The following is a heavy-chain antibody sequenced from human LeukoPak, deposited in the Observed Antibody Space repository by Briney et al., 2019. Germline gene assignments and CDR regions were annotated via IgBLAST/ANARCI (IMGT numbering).Heavy chain of an antibody. CDR3: ARQGYSYGYSYYFDY. V-gene: IGHV4-59*01. Sequence: SETLSLTCTVSGGSISSYYWSWIRQPPGKGPEGSGYIYYSGTTNYNPSLKSRVTISVDTSKNQFSLKLSSVTAADTAVYYCARQGYSYGYSYYFDYWGQGTLVTVSS. D-gene: IGHD5-18*01. CDR1: GGSISSYY. CDR2: IYYSGTT. J-gene: IGHJ4*02.